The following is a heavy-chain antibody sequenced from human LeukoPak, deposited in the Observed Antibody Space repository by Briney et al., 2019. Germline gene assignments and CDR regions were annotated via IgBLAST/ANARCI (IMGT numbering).Heavy chain of an antibody. CDR2: IGSDNKQ. D-gene: IGHD3-10*02. V-gene: IGHV3-23*05. CDR3: AKGLQYYVSMFV. CDR1: GFTFSTYA. J-gene: IGHJ6*01. Sequence: GGSLRLSCEASGFTFSTYAMTWVRQAPGKGLEWVSSIGSDNKQHYSESVKGRFAISRDNSKNTLFLQLHNLRVEDTALYYCAKGLQYYVSMFVWGQGTKVTVSS.